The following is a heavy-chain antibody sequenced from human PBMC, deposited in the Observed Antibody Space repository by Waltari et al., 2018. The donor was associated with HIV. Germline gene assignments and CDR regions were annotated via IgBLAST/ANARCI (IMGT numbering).Heavy chain of an antibody. D-gene: IGHD3-22*01. Sequence: QVQLVESGGGVVKPGRSLRLSCAASGFTFSSYGMPWVRQAPGKGLEWVAVIWYDGSNKYYADSVKGRFTISRDNSKNTLYLQMNSLRAEDTAVYYCARDPYYYDSSGYHGRFDYWGQGTLVTVSS. CDR2: IWYDGSNK. CDR1: GFTFSSYG. V-gene: IGHV3-33*01. CDR3: ARDPYYYDSSGYHGRFDY. J-gene: IGHJ4*02.